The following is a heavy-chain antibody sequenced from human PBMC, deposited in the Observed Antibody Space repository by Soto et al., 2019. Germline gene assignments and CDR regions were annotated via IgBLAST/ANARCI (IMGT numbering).Heavy chain of an antibody. Sequence: SETLSLTCAVYGGSFSGHSWTWIRQSPGKGLEWIGDINHSGRVNYSPSLKSRVTISLDTSKNQFSLTLSTVTAADTAMYYCSTRAYDTTGYYRFDPWGQGTLVTVSS. CDR2: INHSGRV. CDR1: GGSFSGHS. V-gene: IGHV4-34*01. CDR3: STRAYDTTGYYRFDP. J-gene: IGHJ5*01. D-gene: IGHD3-22*01.